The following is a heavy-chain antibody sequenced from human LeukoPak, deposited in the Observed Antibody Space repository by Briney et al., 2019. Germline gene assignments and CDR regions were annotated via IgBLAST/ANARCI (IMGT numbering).Heavy chain of an antibody. CDR3: ARDKITMVRGVKNWFDP. CDR2: INPNSGGT. D-gene: IGHD3-10*01. Sequence: ASVKVSCKASGHTFTGYYMHWVRLAPGQGLEWMGWINPNSGGTNYAQKFQGRVTMTRDTSISTAYMELSRLRSDDTAVYYCARDKITMVRGVKNWFDPWGQGTLVTVSS. V-gene: IGHV1-2*02. CDR1: GHTFTGYY. J-gene: IGHJ5*02.